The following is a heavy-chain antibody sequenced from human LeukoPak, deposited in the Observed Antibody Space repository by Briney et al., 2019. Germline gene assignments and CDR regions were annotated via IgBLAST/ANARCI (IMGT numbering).Heavy chain of an antibody. J-gene: IGHJ4*02. Sequence: GASVKVSCKASGYTFNSYDITWVRQAPGQGLGWMGWISAYNGNTNYAQKVQGRVTMTTDTSTSTAYMELRSLRSDDTAVYYCARVSHYYGSEIEYWGQGTLVTVSS. D-gene: IGHD3-10*01. V-gene: IGHV1-18*01. CDR1: GYTFNSYD. CDR2: ISAYNGNT. CDR3: ARVSHYYGSEIEY.